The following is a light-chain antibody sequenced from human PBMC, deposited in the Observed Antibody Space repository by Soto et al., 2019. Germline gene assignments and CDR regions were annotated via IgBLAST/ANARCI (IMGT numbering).Light chain of an antibody. CDR3: QQYHIYST. J-gene: IGKJ1*01. CDR1: QTINNW. Sequence: DIQMTQSPSTLSASVGDRVTITCRASQTINNWLAWFQQKPGKAPKLLISKASTLESGVPSRFSGSASGTEFTLTISSLQPDDFSTYYCQQYHIYSTFGHGTKVEIK. CDR2: KAS. V-gene: IGKV1-5*03.